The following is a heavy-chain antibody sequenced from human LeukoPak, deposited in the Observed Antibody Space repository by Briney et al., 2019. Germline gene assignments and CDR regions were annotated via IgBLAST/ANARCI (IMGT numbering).Heavy chain of an antibody. CDR3: ARSSEIFGVVILFDY. Sequence: GGSLRLSCAASGFTFSSYAMSWVRQAPGKGLEWVSAISGSGGSTYYADSVKGRFTISRDNSKNTLYFQMNSLRAEDTAVYYCARSSEIFGVVILFDYWGQGTLVTVSS. CDR1: GFTFSSYA. J-gene: IGHJ4*02. CDR2: ISGSGGST. D-gene: IGHD3-3*01. V-gene: IGHV3-23*01.